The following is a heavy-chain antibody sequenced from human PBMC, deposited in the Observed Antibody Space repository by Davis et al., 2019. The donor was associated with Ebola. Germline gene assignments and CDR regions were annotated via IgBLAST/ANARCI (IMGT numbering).Heavy chain of an antibody. CDR2: IKQDGSEK. V-gene: IGHV3-7*03. J-gene: IGHJ6*04. D-gene: IGHD6-13*01. Sequence: GESLKISCAASGFTFSSYWMSWVRQAPGKGLEWVANIKQDGSEKYYVDSVKGRFTISRDNDKNSLSLQMNGLRAEDTAVYYCAKYGSSTWYLVDVWGKGAAVTVSS. CDR3: AKYGSSTWYLVDV. CDR1: GFTFSSYW.